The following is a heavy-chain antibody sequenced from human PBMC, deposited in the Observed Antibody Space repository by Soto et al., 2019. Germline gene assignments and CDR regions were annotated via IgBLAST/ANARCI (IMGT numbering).Heavy chain of an antibody. D-gene: IGHD6-13*01. CDR2: IYYSGST. CDR1: GGSISSYY. J-gene: IGHJ4*02. V-gene: IGHV4-59*08. Sequence: SETLSLTCTVSGGSISSYYWSWIRQPPGKGLEWIGYIYYSGSTNYNPSLKSRVTISVDTSKNQFSLKLSSVTAADTAVYYCARHFGYSSSWPHFDYWGQGTLVTVSS. CDR3: ARHFGYSSSWPHFDY.